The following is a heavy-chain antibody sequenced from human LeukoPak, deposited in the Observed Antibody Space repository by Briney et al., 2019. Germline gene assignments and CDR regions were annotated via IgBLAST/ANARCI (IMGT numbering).Heavy chain of an antibody. CDR1: GYSFTSYW. J-gene: IGHJ3*02. CDR3: ARQSAAETDAFDI. D-gene: IGHD6-13*01. V-gene: IGHV5-51*01. CDR2: IYPGDSDT. Sequence: GASLQISCKGSGYSFTSYWIGWVRPLPGKGLEWMGIIYPGDSDTRYSPSFQGQVTISADKSISTAYLQWSSLKASDTAMYYCARQSAAETDAFDIWGQGTMVTVSS.